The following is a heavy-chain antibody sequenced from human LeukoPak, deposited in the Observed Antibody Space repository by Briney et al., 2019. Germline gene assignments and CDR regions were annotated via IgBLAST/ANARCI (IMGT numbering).Heavy chain of an antibody. CDR1: GGTFSSYT. CDR2: IIPILGIA. J-gene: IGHJ4*02. Sequence: LVKVSCKASGGTFSSYTISWVRQAPGQGLEWMGRIIPILGIANYAQKFQGGVTITADKSTSTAYMELSSLRSEDTAVYYCASSSAVAGTGSYWGQGTLVTVSS. D-gene: IGHD6-19*01. CDR3: ASSSAVAGTGSY. V-gene: IGHV1-69*02.